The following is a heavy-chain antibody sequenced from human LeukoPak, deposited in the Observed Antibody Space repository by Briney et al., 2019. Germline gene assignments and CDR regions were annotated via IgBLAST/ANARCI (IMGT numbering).Heavy chain of an antibody. CDR2: ISAYNGNT. D-gene: IGHD3-10*01. J-gene: IGHJ4*02. Sequence: GASVKVSCKASGYTFTSYGISWVRQAPGQGLEWMGWISAYNGNTNYAQKLQGRVTMTTDTSTSTAYMELRSLRSDDTAVYHCARDRSYYYGSGSYNLWGQGTLVTVSS. V-gene: IGHV1-18*01. CDR1: GYTFTSYG. CDR3: ARDRSYYYGSGSYNL.